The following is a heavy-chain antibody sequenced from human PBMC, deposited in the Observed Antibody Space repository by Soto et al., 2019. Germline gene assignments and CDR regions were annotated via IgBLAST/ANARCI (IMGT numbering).Heavy chain of an antibody. Sequence: EVQLLESGGGLVQPGGSLRLSCAASGFIFSSYAMNWVRQAPGKGLDWVSGISGRGDTIHYADSVKGRFTISRDNAQNTLYLQMNSLRAEDTAVYYCAKHRHCSGECSEGFANWGQVTLVIVSS. CDR2: ISGRGDTI. J-gene: IGHJ4*02. D-gene: IGHD2-15*01. CDR1: GFIFSSYA. CDR3: AKHRHCSGECSEGFAN. V-gene: IGHV3-23*01.